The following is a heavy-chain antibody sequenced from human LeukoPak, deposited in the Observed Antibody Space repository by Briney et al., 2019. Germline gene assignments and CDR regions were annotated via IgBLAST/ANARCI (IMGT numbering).Heavy chain of an antibody. J-gene: IGHJ4*02. Sequence: HPGGSLRLSCAASGFTFSSYAMSWVCQAPGKGLEWVSAISGSGGSTYYADSVKGRFTISRDNSKNTLYLQMNSLRAEDTAVYYCAKPSYYYDSSGYYYFDYWGQGTLVTVSS. CDR3: AKPSYYYDSSGYYYFDY. V-gene: IGHV3-23*01. D-gene: IGHD3-22*01. CDR1: GFTFSSYA. CDR2: ISGSGGST.